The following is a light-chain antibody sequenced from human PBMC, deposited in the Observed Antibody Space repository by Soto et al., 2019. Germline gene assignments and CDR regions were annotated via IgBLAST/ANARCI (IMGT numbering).Light chain of an antibody. CDR1: SSDVGGYNY. CDR3: CSYVGSNNYV. V-gene: IGLV2-8*01. J-gene: IGLJ1*01. CDR2: EVT. Sequence: SALTQPPSASGSPGQSVAISCHGTSSDVGGYNYVSWYQQYPGKAPKLIMYEVTKRPSGVPDRFSGSKAGNTASLTVSGLQAEDEGDYYCCSYVGSNNYVFGTGTKVTVL.